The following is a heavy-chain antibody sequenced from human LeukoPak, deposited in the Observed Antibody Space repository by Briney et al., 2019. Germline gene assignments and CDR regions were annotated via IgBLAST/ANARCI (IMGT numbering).Heavy chain of an antibody. J-gene: IGHJ4*02. D-gene: IGHD3-3*01. CDR1: GYTFTSYD. CDR2: MNPNSGNT. V-gene: IGHV1-8*03. Sequence: ASVKVSCKASGYTFTSYDINWVRQATGQGLEWMGWMNPNSGNTGYAQKFQGRVTITRNTSISTAYMELSSLRSEDTAVYYCARGAIPRLRFLEWLLRFDYWGQGTLVTVSS. CDR3: ARGAIPRLRFLEWLLRFDY.